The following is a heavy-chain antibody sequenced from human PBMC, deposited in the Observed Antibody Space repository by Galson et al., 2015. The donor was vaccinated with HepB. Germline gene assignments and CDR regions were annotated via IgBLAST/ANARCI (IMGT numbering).Heavy chain of an antibody. CDR3: ARNPGYSSGWYFDL. D-gene: IGHD6-19*01. CDR1: GGSISSYY. J-gene: IGHJ2*01. CDR2: IYYSGST. Sequence: ETLSLTCTVSGGSISSYYWSWVRQPPGKGLEWIGYIYYSGSTNYNPSLKSRVTISVDTSKNQFSLKLSSVTAADTAVYYCARNPGYSSGWYFDLWGRGTLVTVSS. V-gene: IGHV4-59*01.